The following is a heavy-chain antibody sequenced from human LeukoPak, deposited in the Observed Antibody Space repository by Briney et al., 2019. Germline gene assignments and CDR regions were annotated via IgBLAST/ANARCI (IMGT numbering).Heavy chain of an antibody. V-gene: IGHV3-11*01. CDR2: ISNSGSSK. CDR1: GLTFSDSY. D-gene: IGHD7-27*01. CDR3: AKNWGAFSWYFDL. Sequence: PGGSLRLSCAASGLTFSDSYMSWIRQAPGKGLEGVSYISNSGSSKYYADSVKGRFTISRDNDKNSLHLQMNSLRAEDTALYYCAKNWGAFSWYFDLWGRGTLVTVSS. J-gene: IGHJ2*01.